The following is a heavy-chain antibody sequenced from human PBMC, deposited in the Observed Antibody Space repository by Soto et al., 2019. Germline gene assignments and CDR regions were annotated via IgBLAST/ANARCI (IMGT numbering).Heavy chain of an antibody. CDR2: INAGNGNT. J-gene: IGHJ6*03. V-gene: IGHV1-3*01. CDR1: GYTFTSYA. D-gene: IGHD3-3*01. CDR3: ARSIRLLEWLSESYYYYMDV. Sequence: ASVKVSCKASGYTFTSYAMHWVRQAPGQRLEWMGWINAGNGNTKYSQKFQGRVTITRDTSASTAYMELSSLRSEDTAVYYCARSIRLLEWLSESYYYYMDVWGKGTTVTVSS.